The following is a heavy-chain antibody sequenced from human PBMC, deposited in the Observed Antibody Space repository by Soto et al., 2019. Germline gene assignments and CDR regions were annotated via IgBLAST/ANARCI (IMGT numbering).Heavy chain of an antibody. V-gene: IGHV2-5*02. CDR2: IYWDDEK. CDR3: AHFGGNDLWSGYPFDY. D-gene: IGHD3-3*01. CDR1: GFSLNTSGVG. Sequence: QITLKESGPTLVKPTQTLTLTCTFSGFSLNTSGVGVGWIRQPPGKALEWLGLIYWDDEKRYHPSLKRRLTITKDTSKNQVVLTMTNMDPVDTATYHCAHFGGNDLWSGYPFDYWGQGTLVTVSS. J-gene: IGHJ4*02.